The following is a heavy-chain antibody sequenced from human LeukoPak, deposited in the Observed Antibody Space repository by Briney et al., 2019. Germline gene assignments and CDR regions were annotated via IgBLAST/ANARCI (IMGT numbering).Heavy chain of an antibody. J-gene: IGHJ3*02. CDR3: AKDFHTVTAYAFDT. V-gene: IGHV3-33*06. D-gene: IGHD4-11*01. Sequence: HPGRSLRLSCAASGFTFSSYGMHWVRQAPGKGLEWVAVIWYDGSNKYYADSVKGRFTISRDNSKNTLYLQMNSLRAEDTAVYYCAKDFHTVTAYAFDTWGQGTMVTVSS. CDR1: GFTFSSYG. CDR2: IWYDGSNK.